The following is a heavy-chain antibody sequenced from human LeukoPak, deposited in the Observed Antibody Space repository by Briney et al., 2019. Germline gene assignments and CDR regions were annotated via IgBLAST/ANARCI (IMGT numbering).Heavy chain of an antibody. CDR3: ARADCSSTSCYRSYYYYMDV. Sequence: SETLSLTCTVSGGSISSYYWSWLRQPPGKGLEWIGYIYYSGSTNYNPSLKSRVTISVDTSKNQFSLKLSSVTAADTAVYYRARADCSSTSCYRSYYYYMDVWGKGTTVTVSS. J-gene: IGHJ6*03. CDR2: IYYSGST. V-gene: IGHV4-59*01. D-gene: IGHD2-2*02. CDR1: GGSISSYY.